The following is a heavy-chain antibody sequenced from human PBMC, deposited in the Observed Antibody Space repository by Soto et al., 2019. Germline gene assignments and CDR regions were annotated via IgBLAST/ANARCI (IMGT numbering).Heavy chain of an antibody. CDR1: GPSFSNKG. CDR2: ISYDGSKK. D-gene: IGHD5-12*01. V-gene: IGHV3-30*18. Sequence: QVQLVESGGGVVQPGRSLRLSCAASGPSFSNKGMHWVHQAVGKGLEWVALISYDGSKKWYADSVKGRFTISRDNSKKALYLQMNSLRVEDTAVYYCANDMGGSGYDPSLDYWGQGNLCTVSS. CDR3: ANDMGGSGYDPSLDY. J-gene: IGHJ4*02.